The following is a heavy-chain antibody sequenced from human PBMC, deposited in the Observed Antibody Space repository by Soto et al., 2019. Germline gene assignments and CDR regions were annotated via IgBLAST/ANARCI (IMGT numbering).Heavy chain of an antibody. D-gene: IGHD3-22*01. J-gene: IGHJ4*02. V-gene: IGHV3-53*01. CDR1: GFTVSSNY. CDR2: IYSGGST. Sequence: SLRLSCAASGFTVSSNYMSWVRQAPGKGLEWVSVIYSGGSTYYADSVKGRFTISRDNSKNTLYLQMNSLRAEDTAVYYCAKLGYDSSGSGGYWGQGTLVTVSS. CDR3: AKLGYDSSGSGGY.